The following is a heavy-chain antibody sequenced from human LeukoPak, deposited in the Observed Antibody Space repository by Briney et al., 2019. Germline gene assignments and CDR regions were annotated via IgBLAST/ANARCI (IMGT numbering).Heavy chain of an antibody. Sequence: SQTLSLTCTVSVGSLISGMYYWSWVRQPAGRGLECLGCIYTSGSTNYNPSHTSRVTISVDTSKNQFSLKLSSVTAADTAVYYCARGELLPRYYYYYGMDVWGQGPTVTVSS. CDR1: VGSLISGMYY. CDR2: IYTSGST. V-gene: IGHV4-61*02. CDR3: ARGELLPRYYYYYGMDV. D-gene: IGHD1-26*01. J-gene: IGHJ6*02.